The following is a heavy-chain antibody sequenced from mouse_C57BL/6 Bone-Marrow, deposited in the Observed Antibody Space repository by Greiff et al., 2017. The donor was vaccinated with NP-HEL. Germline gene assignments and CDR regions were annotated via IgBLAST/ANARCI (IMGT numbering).Heavy chain of an antibody. Sequence: EVHLVESGPELVKPGASVKIPCKASGYTFTDYHMDWVKQSHGKSLEWIGDINPNNGGTIYNQKFKGKATLTVDKSSSTAYMELRSLTSEDTAVYYCARHYGNPWYFDVWGTGTTVTVSS. CDR3: ARHYGNPWYFDV. V-gene: IGHV1-18*01. D-gene: IGHD2-1*01. CDR1: GYTFTDYH. CDR2: INPNNGGT. J-gene: IGHJ1*03.